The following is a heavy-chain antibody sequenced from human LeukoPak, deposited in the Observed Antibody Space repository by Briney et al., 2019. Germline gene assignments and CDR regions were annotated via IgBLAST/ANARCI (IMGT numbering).Heavy chain of an antibody. D-gene: IGHD1-26*01. J-gene: IGHJ4*02. CDR1: GFTFGDYA. Sequence: GGSLRLSCTASGFTFGDYAMSWVRQAPGKGLEWVGFIRSKAYGGTTEYAASVKGRFTISRDDSKSIVYLQMNSLKTEDTAVYYCARRVGALYYFDYWGQGTLVTVSS. CDR2: IRSKAYGGTT. CDR3: ARRVGALYYFDY. V-gene: IGHV3-49*04.